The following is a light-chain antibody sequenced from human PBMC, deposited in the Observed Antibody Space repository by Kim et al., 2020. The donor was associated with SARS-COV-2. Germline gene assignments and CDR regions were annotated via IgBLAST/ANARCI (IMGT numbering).Light chain of an antibody. V-gene: IGLV3-19*01. J-gene: IGLJ3*02. Sequence: ITGQGDSIRSYYAGWYQQKPGQAPVLVIYGKNNRPPGIPDRFSGSSSGNTASLTITGAQAEDEADYYCNSRDSSGNHLVFGGGTQLTVL. CDR3: NSRDSSGNHLV. CDR2: GKN. CDR1: SIRSYY.